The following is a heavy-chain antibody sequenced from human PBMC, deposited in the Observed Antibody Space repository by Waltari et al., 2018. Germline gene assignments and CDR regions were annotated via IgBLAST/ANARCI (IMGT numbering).Heavy chain of an antibody. CDR1: GGSISSGSYY. CDR2: IYTSGIT. CDR3: AREGAARPLDY. D-gene: IGHD6-6*01. V-gene: IGHV4-61*02. Sequence: QVQLQESGPGLVKPSQTLSLTCTVSGGSISSGSYYWSWIRQPAGKGLEWIGRIYTSGITNYNPSLNSRCTISVDTSKNQFSLKLSSVTAADTAVYYCAREGAARPLDYWGQGTLVIVSS. J-gene: IGHJ4*02.